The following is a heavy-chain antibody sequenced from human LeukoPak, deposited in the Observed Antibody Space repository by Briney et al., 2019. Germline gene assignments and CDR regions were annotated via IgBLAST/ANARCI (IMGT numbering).Heavy chain of an antibody. CDR1: GFTFSSSS. V-gene: IGHV3-21*01. D-gene: IGHD3-10*01. J-gene: IGHJ4*01. CDR2: IDSTSAYK. Sequence: PGGSLRLSCAASGFTFSSSSMNWVRQAPGKGLEWVSYIDSTSAYKLYTGSVGGRFTISRDNAKNSLYLQMNSLRAEDTAVYYCARDTSGSYSITYFDYWGHGALVTVSA. CDR3: ARDTSGSYSITYFDY.